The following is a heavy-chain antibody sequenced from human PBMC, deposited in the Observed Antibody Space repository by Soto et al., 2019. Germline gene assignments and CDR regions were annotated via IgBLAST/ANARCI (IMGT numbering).Heavy chain of an antibody. D-gene: IGHD1-26*01. J-gene: IGHJ4*02. Sequence: LXLSCATSGFTFSDFYMNWILQAPGKGLEWVSYISTTSRSTNYADSVKGRFTISRDNAKNSLYLQMNSLRAEDTAVYYCARGAIVGPTKDWGQGTLVTVSS. CDR2: ISTTSRST. CDR3: ARGAIVGPTKD. CDR1: GFTFSDFY. V-gene: IGHV3-11*06.